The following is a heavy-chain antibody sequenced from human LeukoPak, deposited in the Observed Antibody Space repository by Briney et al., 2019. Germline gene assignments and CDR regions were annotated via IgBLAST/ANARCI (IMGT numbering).Heavy chain of an antibody. V-gene: IGHV1-18*01. CDR3: ARGIRTSSSWYGANDY. CDR2: ISVYNGNT. CDR1: GYTFTSYG. Sequence: ASVKVSCKASGYTFTSYGISWVRQAPGQGLEWMGWISVYNGNTNYAQKLQGRVTMTTDTSTSTAYMELRSLRSDDTAVYYCARGIRTSSSWYGANDYWGQGTLVTVSS. J-gene: IGHJ4*02. D-gene: IGHD6-13*01.